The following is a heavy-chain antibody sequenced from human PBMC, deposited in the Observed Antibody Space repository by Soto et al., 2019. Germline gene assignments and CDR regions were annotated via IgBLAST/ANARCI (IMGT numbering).Heavy chain of an antibody. Sequence: EVQLVESGGGLVQPGGSLKLSCVASGFSFSDSAMHWVRQASGKGLEWVGRSRSRADRGATAYAASVKGRFTISREDSKNTAQLQMNSLKTEDTAVYYCTRDLTTLTMERYYYYMDVWGTGTTVTVSS. CDR2: SRSRADRGAT. D-gene: IGHD4-17*01. CDR3: TRDLTTLTMERYYYYMDV. CDR1: GFSFSDSA. V-gene: IGHV3-73*01. J-gene: IGHJ6*03.